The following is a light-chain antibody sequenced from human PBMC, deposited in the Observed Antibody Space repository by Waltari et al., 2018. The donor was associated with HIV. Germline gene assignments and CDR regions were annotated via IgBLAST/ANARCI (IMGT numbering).Light chain of an antibody. J-gene: IGLJ3*02. V-gene: IGLV3-9*01. CDR3: QVWHYSVV. Sequence: SYELTQPFSVSVALGQTVRITCGGSTIGTKDVHWYQQRPGQAPLLVIFNDRNRPSGIPERCSGSESRNTATLTISGAQAGDEADYYCQVWHYSVVFGGGTKLTVL. CDR1: TIGTKD. CDR2: NDR.